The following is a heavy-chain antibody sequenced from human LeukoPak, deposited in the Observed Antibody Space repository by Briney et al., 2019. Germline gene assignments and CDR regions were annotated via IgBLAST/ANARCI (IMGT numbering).Heavy chain of an antibody. CDR1: GFPLSGYS. Sequence: GGSLRLSCAASGFPLSGYSMNWVRQAPGKWLEWVSSISSTTNYIYYADSVKGRFTISRDNARNSLYLQMNSLRAEDTAVYYCARVGYCSSSTCRNYFDYWGQGTLVTVSS. D-gene: IGHD2-2*01. CDR2: ISSTTNYI. CDR3: ARVGYCSSSTCRNYFDY. J-gene: IGHJ4*02. V-gene: IGHV3-21*01.